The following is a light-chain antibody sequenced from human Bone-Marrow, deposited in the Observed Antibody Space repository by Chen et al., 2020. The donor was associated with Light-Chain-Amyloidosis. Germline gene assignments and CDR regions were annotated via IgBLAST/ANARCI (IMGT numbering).Light chain of an antibody. J-gene: IGLJ3*02. CDR1: SNNVGDQG. Sequence: QAGLPQPPSVSQGLARRQTLPCTGNSNNVGDQGAAWLQQHQGHPPKLLSYRNNNRPSGISERLSASSSGNTSSLTITGLQPEDAADYYCSAGDSSLSAWVFGGGTKLTVL. CDR3: SAGDSSLSAWV. CDR2: RNN. V-gene: IGLV10-54*01.